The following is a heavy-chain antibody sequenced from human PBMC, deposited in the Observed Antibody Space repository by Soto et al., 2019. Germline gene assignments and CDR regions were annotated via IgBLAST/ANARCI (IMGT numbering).Heavy chain of an antibody. CDR1: GGSISSGGYY. CDR2: IYYSGST. V-gene: IGHV4-31*03. J-gene: IGHJ6*02. Sequence: SETLSLTCTVSGGSISSGGYYWSWIRQHPGKGLEWIGYIYYSGSTYYNPSLKSRVTISVDTSKNQFSLKLSSVTAADTAVYYCARDRHPNCSGGSCYSYYYYGMDVWGQGTTVTVS. D-gene: IGHD2-15*01. CDR3: ARDRHPNCSGGSCYSYYYYGMDV.